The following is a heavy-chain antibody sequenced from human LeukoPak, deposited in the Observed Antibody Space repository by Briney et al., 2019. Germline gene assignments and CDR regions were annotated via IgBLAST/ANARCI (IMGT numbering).Heavy chain of an antibody. Sequence: GASVKVSCKASGYTFTNYGIHWVRQAPGQGLEWMGLINPSGGNIRYAQKFQGRVTMTRDTSTSTVYMELSSLRSEDTAVYYCARFAVHRRLLVTGQFGLDYWGQGTLVTVSS. CDR1: GYTFTNYG. J-gene: IGHJ4*02. CDR2: INPSGGNI. CDR3: ARFAVHRRLLVTGQFGLDY. D-gene: IGHD3-9*01. V-gene: IGHV1-46*01.